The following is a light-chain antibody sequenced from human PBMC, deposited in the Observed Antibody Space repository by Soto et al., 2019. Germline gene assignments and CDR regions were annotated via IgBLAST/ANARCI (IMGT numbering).Light chain of an antibody. CDR2: LND. Sequence: QSVPTQPPSLSATPGQRVNISCSGSFSNIGDNAVNWYQQLPGAAPKLLIYLNDQRPSGVPDRFSGSKSGTSAFLAISGLQSEDEADYYCAAWDDSLNALFGTGTKLTVL. CDR3: AAWDDSLNAL. V-gene: IGLV1-44*01. J-gene: IGLJ1*01. CDR1: FSNIGDNA.